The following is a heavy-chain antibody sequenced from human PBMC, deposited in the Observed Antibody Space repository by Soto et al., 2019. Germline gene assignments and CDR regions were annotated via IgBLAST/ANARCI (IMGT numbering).Heavy chain of an antibody. J-gene: IGHJ4*02. Sequence: EVQLVESGGGLVQPGRSLRLSCAASGFTFDDYAMHWVRQAPGKGLEWVSGISWNSGSIGYADSVTGRFTISRDNAKNSLYLQMNSLRAEDTALYYCAKALGRYWGQGTLVTVSS. CDR1: GFTFDDYA. V-gene: IGHV3-9*01. CDR2: ISWNSGSI. CDR3: AKALGRY.